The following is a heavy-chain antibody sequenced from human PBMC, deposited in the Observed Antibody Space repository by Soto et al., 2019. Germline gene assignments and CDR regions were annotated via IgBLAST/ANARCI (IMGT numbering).Heavy chain of an antibody. D-gene: IGHD6-6*01. CDR3: ARVPEAGRPLFDY. V-gene: IGHV3-23*01. J-gene: IGHJ4*02. CDR1: GFTFSKYA. Sequence: GGSLRLSCAGSGFTFSKYAMTWVRQAPGKGLEWVSSISSGSGGSTYYADSVKGRFTISRDNSRNTLYLQMNSLRAEDTAVYYCARVPEAGRPLFDYWGQGALVTVSS. CDR2: ISSGSGGST.